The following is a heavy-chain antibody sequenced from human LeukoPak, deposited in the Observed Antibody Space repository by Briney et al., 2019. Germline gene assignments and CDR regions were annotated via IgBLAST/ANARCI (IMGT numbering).Heavy chain of an antibody. CDR1: GGSISSYY. D-gene: IGHD3-3*01. CDR3: ARDTRPWGYEWNYYYGMDV. CDR2: IYYSGST. J-gene: IGHJ6*02. V-gene: IGHV4-59*12. Sequence: SETLSLTCTVSGGSISSYYWSWIRQPPGKGLEWIGYIYYSGSTNYNPSLKSRVTISVDTSKNQFSLQLNSVTPEDTAVYYCARDTRPWGYEWNYYYGMDVWGQGTTVTVSS.